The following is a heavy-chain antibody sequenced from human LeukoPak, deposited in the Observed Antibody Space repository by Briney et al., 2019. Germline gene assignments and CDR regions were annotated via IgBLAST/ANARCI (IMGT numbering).Heavy chain of an antibody. CDR1: GFTFSSYA. Sequence: PGGSLRLSCAASGFTFSSYAMSWVRQAPGKGLEWVSAISGSGGSTYYADSVKGRFTISRDNSKNTLYLQMNSLRAEDTAVYYCAKDQPGSVVVVAATSDYWGQGTLVTVSS. J-gene: IGHJ4*02. CDR3: AKDQPGSVVVVAATSDY. D-gene: IGHD2-15*01. CDR2: ISGSGGST. V-gene: IGHV3-23*01.